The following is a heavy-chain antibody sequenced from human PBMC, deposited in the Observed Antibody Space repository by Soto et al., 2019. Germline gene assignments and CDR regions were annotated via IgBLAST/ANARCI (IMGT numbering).Heavy chain of an antibody. CDR1: GGSISSDGYY. J-gene: IGHJ5*01. CDR3: ASEVYCSDNCCSSGWFDS. D-gene: IGHD2-21*01. CDR2: RFYRGST. Sequence: HVQLQESGPRLVKPSQTLSLTCTVSGGSISSDGYYWSGIRQHPGKGPEWIGYRFYRGSTYYSPSPKGRVAISVDTSKKQFSLILRSVSAAETAVYYWASEVYCSDNCCSSGWFDSWGQGTLVTVSS. V-gene: IGHV4-31*03.